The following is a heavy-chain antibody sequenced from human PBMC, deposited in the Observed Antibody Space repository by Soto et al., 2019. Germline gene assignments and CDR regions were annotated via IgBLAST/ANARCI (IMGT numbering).Heavy chain of an antibody. D-gene: IGHD2-15*01. V-gene: IGHV3-30*18. CDR3: AKARGDYYYMDV. Sequence: VESGGGVVQPGRSLRLSCAASGFTFSSYGMHWVRQAPGKGLEWVAVISYDGSNKYYADSVKGRFTISRDNSKNTLYLQMNSLRAEDTAVYYCAKARGDYYYMDVWGKGTTVTVSS. CDR2: ISYDGSNK. CDR1: GFTFSSYG. J-gene: IGHJ6*03.